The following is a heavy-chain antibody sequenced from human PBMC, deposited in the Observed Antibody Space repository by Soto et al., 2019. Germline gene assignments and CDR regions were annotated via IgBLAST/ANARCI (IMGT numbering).Heavy chain of an antibody. Sequence: GGSLRLSCAASGFTFSDYYMSWIRQAPGKGLEWVSYISSSGSTIYYADSVKGRFTISRDNAKNSLYLQMNSLRAEDTAVYYCARDLGPQLRGPDRSGYYTHFGYWGQGTLVTVSS. J-gene: IGHJ4*02. V-gene: IGHV3-11*01. D-gene: IGHD3-22*01. CDR2: ISSSGSTI. CDR3: ARDLGPQLRGPDRSGYYTHFGY. CDR1: GFTFSDYY.